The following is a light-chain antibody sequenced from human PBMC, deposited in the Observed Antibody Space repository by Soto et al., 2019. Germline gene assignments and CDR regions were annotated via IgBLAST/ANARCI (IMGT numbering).Light chain of an antibody. J-gene: IGLJ1*01. Sequence: QSVLTQPASVSGSPGQSITISCTGTSSDVGSYNLVSWYQQHPGKAPKLMIHEVSNRPSGVSNRFSGSKSGNTASLTISGLQAEDEADYYCSSYTNTIYVFGTGTKVTV. CDR3: SSYTNTIYV. CDR1: SSDVGSYNL. CDR2: EVS. V-gene: IGLV2-14*02.